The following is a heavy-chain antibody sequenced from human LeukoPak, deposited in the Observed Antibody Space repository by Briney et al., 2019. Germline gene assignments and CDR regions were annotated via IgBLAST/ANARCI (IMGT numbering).Heavy chain of an antibody. CDR2: IGTAGDT. Sequence: GGSLRLSCAASGFTFSSYDMHWVRQATGKGLEWASAIGTAGDTYYPGSVKGRFTISRENAKNSLYLQMNSLRAGDTAVYYCARGAAGGWDFDYWGQGTLVTVSS. D-gene: IGHD6-13*01. CDR3: ARGAAGGWDFDY. CDR1: GFTFSSYD. J-gene: IGHJ4*02. V-gene: IGHV3-13*01.